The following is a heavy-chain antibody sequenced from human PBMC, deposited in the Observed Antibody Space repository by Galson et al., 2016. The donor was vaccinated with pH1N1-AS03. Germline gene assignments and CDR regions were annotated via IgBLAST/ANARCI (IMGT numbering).Heavy chain of an antibody. V-gene: IGHV5-51*01. Sequence: QSGAEVKKPGESLQISCKGSGYSFTNHWIAWVRQMPGKGLEWMGFIYPVDSDTRYSPSFQGQVTISADNAVTTADLQCSTLKASDTAISYCARHREYQVLSSAMDVWGQGTTVTVSS. D-gene: IGHD2-2*01. CDR1: GYSFTNHW. J-gene: IGHJ6*02. CDR3: ARHREYQVLSSAMDV. CDR2: IYPVDSDT.